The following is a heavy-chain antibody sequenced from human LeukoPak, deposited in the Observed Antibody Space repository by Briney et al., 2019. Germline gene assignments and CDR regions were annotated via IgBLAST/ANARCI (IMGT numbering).Heavy chain of an antibody. V-gene: IGHV3-30*03. D-gene: IGHD4-17*01. CDR2: ISYDGSNK. J-gene: IGHJ4*02. CDR1: GFTFSSYG. Sequence: GGSLRLSCAASGFTFSSYGMHWVRQAPGKGLEWVAVISYDGSNKYYADSVKGQFTISRDNSKNTLYLQMKSLRAEDTAVYYCTIATTDIDYWGQGTLVTVSS. CDR3: TIATTDIDY.